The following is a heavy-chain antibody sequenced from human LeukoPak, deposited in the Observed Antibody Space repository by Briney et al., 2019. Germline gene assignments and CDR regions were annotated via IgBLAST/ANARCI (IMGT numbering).Heavy chain of an antibody. CDR1: GYTFTSYY. CDR3: ARDPCSGGSCGNYDY. CDR2: INPSGGST. J-gene: IGHJ4*02. V-gene: IGHV1-46*01. D-gene: IGHD2-15*01. Sequence: ASVTVSCKASGYTFTSYYMHWVRQAPGQGLEWMGIINPSGGSTSYAQKFQGRVTMTRDMSTSTVYMELSSLRSEDTAAYYCARDPCSGGSCGNYDYWGQGTLVTVPS.